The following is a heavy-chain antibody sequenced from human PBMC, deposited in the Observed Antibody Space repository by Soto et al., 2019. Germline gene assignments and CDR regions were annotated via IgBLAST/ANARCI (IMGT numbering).Heavy chain of an antibody. D-gene: IGHD4-17*01. V-gene: IGHV3-33*08. J-gene: IGHJ2*01. CDR1: GFTFSSYG. CDR3: AREYGDYVKAYFDL. CDR2: IWYDGSNK. Sequence: LTLTCTFSGFTFSSYGMHWVRQAPGKGLEWVAVIWYDGSNKYYADSVKGRFTISRDNSKNTLYLQMNSLRAEDTAVYYCAREYGDYVKAYFDLWGRGTLVTVSS.